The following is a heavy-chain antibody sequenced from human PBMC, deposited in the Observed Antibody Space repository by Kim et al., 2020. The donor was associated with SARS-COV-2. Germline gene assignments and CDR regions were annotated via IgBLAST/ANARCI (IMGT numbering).Heavy chain of an antibody. CDR1: GFTFSSYS. J-gene: IGHJ4*02. CDR3: ARGYYYDSSGYFDIDY. Sequence: GGSLRLSCAASGFTFSSYSMNWVRQAPGKGLEWVSSISSSSSYIYYADSVKGRFTISRDNAKNSLYLQMNSLRAEDTAVYYCARGYYYDSSGYFDIDYWGQGTLVIVSS. V-gene: IGHV3-21*01. CDR2: ISSSSSYI. D-gene: IGHD3-22*01.